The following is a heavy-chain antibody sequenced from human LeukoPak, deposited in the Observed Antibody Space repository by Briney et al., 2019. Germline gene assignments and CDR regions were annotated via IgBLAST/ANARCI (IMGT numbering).Heavy chain of an antibody. Sequence: SETLSLTCTVSGGSISSYHWSWIRQPPGKGLEWIGYIYYSGSTNYNPSLKSRVTISVDTSKNQFSLKLSSVTAADTAVYYCASRCGGNSDSCWFDPWGQGTLVTVSS. CDR1: GGSISSYH. CDR2: IYYSGST. D-gene: IGHD4-23*01. CDR3: ASRCGGNSDSCWFDP. V-gene: IGHV4-59*12. J-gene: IGHJ5*02.